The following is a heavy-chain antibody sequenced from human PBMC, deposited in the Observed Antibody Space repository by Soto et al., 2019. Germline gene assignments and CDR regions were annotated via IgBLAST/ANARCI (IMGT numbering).Heavy chain of an antibody. CDR3: ARASSSSSAADY. J-gene: IGHJ4*02. Sequence: QVQLQESGPRLVRPSQTLSLTCNVSGESISSGGYYWSWIRHHPGKGLEWIGYIYDSESAYYNPSLKSRVIISMDTSKNPFAMRLSSVTAADTAVYYCARASSSSSAADYWGQGTLVTVSS. D-gene: IGHD6-6*01. CDR1: GESISSGGYY. V-gene: IGHV4-31*03. CDR2: IYDSESA.